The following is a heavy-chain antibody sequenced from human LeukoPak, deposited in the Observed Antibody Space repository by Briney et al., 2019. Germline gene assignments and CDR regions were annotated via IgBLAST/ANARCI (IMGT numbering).Heavy chain of an antibody. D-gene: IGHD6-19*01. CDR3: ARVSAERLSSGWYQGRYYYYMDV. J-gene: IGHJ6*03. Sequence: ASVKVSCKASGYTFTSYDINWVRQATGQGLEWMGWMNPDSGNTGYAQKFQGRVTITRNTSISTAYMELSSLRSEDTAVYYCARVSAERLSSGWYQGRYYYYMDVWGKGTTVTVSS. CDR2: MNPDSGNT. V-gene: IGHV1-8*03. CDR1: GYTFTSYD.